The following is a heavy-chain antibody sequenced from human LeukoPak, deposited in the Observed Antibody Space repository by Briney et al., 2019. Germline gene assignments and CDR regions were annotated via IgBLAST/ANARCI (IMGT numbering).Heavy chain of an antibody. D-gene: IGHD3-22*01. Sequence: GGSLRLSCAASGFTFDGYAMSWVRQAPGKGLEWVSAISGSGGSTYYADSVKGRFTISRDNSKNTLYLQMNSLRAEDTAVYYCANPYYYDSSGYYAYDYWGQGTLVTVSS. CDR3: ANPYYYDSSGYYAYDY. CDR1: GFTFDGYA. CDR2: ISGSGGST. J-gene: IGHJ4*02. V-gene: IGHV3-23*01.